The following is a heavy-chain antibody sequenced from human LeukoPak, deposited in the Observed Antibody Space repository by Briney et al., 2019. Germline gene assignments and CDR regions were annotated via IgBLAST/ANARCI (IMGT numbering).Heavy chain of an antibody. CDR3: ATRYSGYDRWGYFDY. CDR1: GYSFTNYD. V-gene: IGHV1-2*02. CDR2: NNPNSGGT. D-gene: IGHD5-12*01. J-gene: IGHJ4*02. Sequence: ASVKVFCKASGYSFTNYDITWVRQATGQGLEWIGWNNPNSGGTSYAQKFQGRVTMTRDTSISTAYMELSRLRSDDTAVYHCATRYSGYDRWGYFDYWGQGTLVTVSS.